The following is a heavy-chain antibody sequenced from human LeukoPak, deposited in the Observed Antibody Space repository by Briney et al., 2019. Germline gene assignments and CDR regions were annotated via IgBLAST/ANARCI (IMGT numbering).Heavy chain of an antibody. CDR2: IIPIFGTA. CDR1: GGTFSSYA. CDR3: ASRAIAAAGSFDY. J-gene: IGHJ4*02. D-gene: IGHD6-13*01. V-gene: IGHV1-69*05. Sequence: ASVKVSCKASGGTFSSYAISWVRQAPGQGLEWMGGIIPIFGTANYAQKFQGRVTITTDESTSTAYMELSSLRSEDTAVYYCASRAIAAAGSFDYWGQGTLVTVSP.